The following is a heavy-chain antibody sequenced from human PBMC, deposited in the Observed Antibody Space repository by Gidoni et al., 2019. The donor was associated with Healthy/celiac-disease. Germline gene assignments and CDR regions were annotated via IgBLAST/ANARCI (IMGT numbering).Heavy chain of an antibody. D-gene: IGHD3-10*01. CDR2: IGTAGDT. Sequence: EVQQMESGGGLVQPGGSLRLSCAHPGFTCSSYDMHWVRHGPGTGLHGVAKATGKGLEWVSAIGTAGDTYYPGSVKGRFTISRENAKHSLYLQMNSLRAGDTAVYYCAREVGHYYGSGSWGDGMDVWGQGTTVTVSS. CDR1: GFTCSSYD. J-gene: IGHJ6*02. CDR3: AREVGHYYGSGSWGDGMDV. V-gene: IGHV3-13*01.